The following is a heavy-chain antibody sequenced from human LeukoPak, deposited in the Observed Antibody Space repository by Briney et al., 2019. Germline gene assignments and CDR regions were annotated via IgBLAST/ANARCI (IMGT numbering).Heavy chain of an antibody. Sequence: SETLSLTCTIYGGSVSGYYWSWIRQPPGKGLEWIGSIYYSGSTYYNPSLKSRVTISVDTSKNQFSLKLSSVTAADTAVYYCARHASVYSSSWYVRGGWFDPWGQGTLVTVSS. CDR1: GGSVSGYY. CDR3: ARHASVYSSSWYVRGGWFDP. D-gene: IGHD6-13*01. CDR2: IYYSGST. J-gene: IGHJ5*02. V-gene: IGHV4-39*01.